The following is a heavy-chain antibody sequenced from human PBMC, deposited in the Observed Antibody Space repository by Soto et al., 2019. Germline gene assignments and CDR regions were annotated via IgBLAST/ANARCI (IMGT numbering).Heavy chain of an antibody. V-gene: IGHV1-2*04. CDR2: INPNSGGT. J-gene: IGHJ5*02. D-gene: IGHD2-15*01. Sequence: ASVKVSCKASGYTFTDYYMHWVRQAPGQGLEWMGWINPNSGGTNYAQKFQGWVTMTRDTSISTAYMELSSLRSDDTAVYYCARQGPYCTAGTCYWFDPWGQGTLVTVSS. CDR1: GYTFTDYY. CDR3: ARQGPYCTAGTCYWFDP.